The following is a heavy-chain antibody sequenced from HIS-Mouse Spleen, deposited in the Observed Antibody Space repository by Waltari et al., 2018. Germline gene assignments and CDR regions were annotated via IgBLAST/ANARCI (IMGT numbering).Heavy chain of an antibody. CDR3: AREIPYSSSWYDWYFDL. V-gene: IGHV4-39*07. D-gene: IGHD6-13*01. CDR1: GGSISSRSYY. CDR2: IYYSGST. J-gene: IGHJ2*01. Sequence: QLQLQESGPGLVKPSENLSLTSLVPGGSISSRSYYWGWMRQPPGKGLEWIGSIYYSGSTYYNPSLKSRVTISVDTSKNQFSLKLSSVTAADTAVYYCAREIPYSSSWYDWYFDLWGRGTLVTVSS.